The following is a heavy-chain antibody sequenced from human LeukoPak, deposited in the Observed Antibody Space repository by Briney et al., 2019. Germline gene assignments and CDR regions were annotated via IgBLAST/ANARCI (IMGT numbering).Heavy chain of an antibody. Sequence: SETLSLTCTVSGDSISSNNRYWGWIRQPPGKGLEWIGSFYFGGSNYYSPSLRSRVIISLDTSKNQFSLALNFVTAADTAMYYCASSHSATWYDDWGQGALVTVS. CDR3: ASSHSATWYDD. CDR1: GDSISSNNRY. D-gene: IGHD6-13*01. CDR2: FYFGGSN. V-gene: IGHV4-39*07. J-gene: IGHJ4*02.